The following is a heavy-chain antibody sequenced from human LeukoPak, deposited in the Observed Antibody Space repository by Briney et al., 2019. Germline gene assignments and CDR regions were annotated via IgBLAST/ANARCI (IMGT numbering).Heavy chain of an antibody. V-gene: IGHV4-59*01. CDR2: IYYTGST. J-gene: IGHJ4*02. D-gene: IGHD1-26*01. CDR1: GGSIRSYY. CDR3: ARGRWALIVGATHFDY. Sequence: SETLSLTCTVSGGSIRSYYWSWIRQPPGKGLEWIGYIYYTGSTKYNSSLKSRVTISVDTSKNQFSLKLSSVTAADTAVYYCARGRWALIVGATHFDYWGQGTLVTVSS.